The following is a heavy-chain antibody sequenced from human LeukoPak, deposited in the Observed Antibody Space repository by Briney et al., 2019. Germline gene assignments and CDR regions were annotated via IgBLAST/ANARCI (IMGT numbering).Heavy chain of an antibody. CDR1: GFTFSSYA. D-gene: IGHD6-19*01. V-gene: IGHV3-30*04. J-gene: IGHJ6*04. Sequence: GGSLRLYCSASGFTFSSYAMHWVRHAPGKGLEWVAVISYDGSNKYYADSVKGRFTISRDNSKNTLYLQMNSLRAEDTAVYYCAREESSGWFPHYYYYGMDVWGKGTTVTVPS. CDR3: AREESSGWFPHYYYYGMDV. CDR2: ISYDGSNK.